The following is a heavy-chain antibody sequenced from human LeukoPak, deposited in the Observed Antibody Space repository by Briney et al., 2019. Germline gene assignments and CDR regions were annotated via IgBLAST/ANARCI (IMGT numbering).Heavy chain of an antibody. D-gene: IGHD1-14*01. Sequence: GESVKISCTCSGYSFTNYWIVWVRQMPGKGLERMGVIYPGDSETRYSPSFQGQVTISADKSISTAYLQWSSLKASDTAMYYRARLTTNVDYWGQGTLVTVSS. CDR2: IYPGDSET. J-gene: IGHJ4*02. CDR1: GYSFTNYW. CDR3: ARLTTNVDY. V-gene: IGHV5-51*01.